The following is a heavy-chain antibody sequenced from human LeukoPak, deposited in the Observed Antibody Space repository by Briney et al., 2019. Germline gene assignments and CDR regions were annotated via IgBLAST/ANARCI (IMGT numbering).Heavy chain of an antibody. CDR3: ARDRLYSSSSEDY. J-gene: IGHJ4*02. D-gene: IGHD6-6*01. CDR1: GFTVSSTY. CDR2: IYSGGST. V-gene: IGHV3-53*01. Sequence: GGSLRLSCAASGFTVSSTYMSRVRQAPGKGLEWVSVIYSGGSTYYADSVKGRFTISRDNSKNTLYLQMNCLRAEDTAVYYCARDRLYSSSSEDYWGQGTLVTVSS.